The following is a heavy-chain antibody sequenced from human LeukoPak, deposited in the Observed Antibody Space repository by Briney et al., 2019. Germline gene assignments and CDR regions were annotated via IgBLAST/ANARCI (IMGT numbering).Heavy chain of an antibody. D-gene: IGHD1-26*01. V-gene: IGHV1-2*02. CDR2: INPNSGGT. CDR1: GYTFAGYY. Sequence: GASVKVSCKASGYTFAGYYMHWVRQAPGQGLEWMGWINPNSGGTNYAQKFQGRVTMTRDTSISTAYMELSRLRSDDTAVYYCVRGIVGATTVPLTSFDYWGQGTLVTVSS. J-gene: IGHJ4*02. CDR3: VRGIVGATTVPLTSFDY.